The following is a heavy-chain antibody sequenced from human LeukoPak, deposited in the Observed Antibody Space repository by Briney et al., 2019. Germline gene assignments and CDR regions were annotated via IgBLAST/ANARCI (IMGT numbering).Heavy chain of an antibody. CDR3: ARDDDLF. Sequence: PGGSLRLSCAASGVTASSNYMNWVRQAPGKGLEWVSSISSSSSYIYYADSVKGRFTISRDNAKNSLYLQMNSLRAEDTAVYYCARDDDLFWGQGTLVTVSS. CDR2: ISSSSSYI. V-gene: IGHV3-21*01. CDR1: GVTASSNY. D-gene: IGHD3/OR15-3a*01. J-gene: IGHJ4*02.